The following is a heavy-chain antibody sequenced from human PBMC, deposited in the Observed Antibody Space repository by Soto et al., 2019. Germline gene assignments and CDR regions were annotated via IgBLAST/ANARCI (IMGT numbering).Heavy chain of an antibody. CDR1: GFTFSSYS. CDR3: ARASDNWNDNAFDI. Sequence: GGSLRLSCAASGFTFSSYSMNWVRQAPGKGLEWVSYISSSSSTIYYADSVKGRFTISRDNAKNSLYLQMNSLRAEDTAVYYCARASDNWNDNAFDIWGQGTMVTVSS. J-gene: IGHJ3*02. CDR2: ISSSSSTI. V-gene: IGHV3-48*01. D-gene: IGHD1-1*01.